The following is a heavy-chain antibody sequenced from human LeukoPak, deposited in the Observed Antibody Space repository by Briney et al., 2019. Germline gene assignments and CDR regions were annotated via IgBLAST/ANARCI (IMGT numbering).Heavy chain of an antibody. CDR1: GFTFSSYS. Sequence: GGSLRLSCAASGFTFSSYSMNWVRQTPGKGLEWVSSISSSSSYIYYADSVKGRFTISRDNAKNSLYLQMNSLRAEDTAVYYCARWVRGGAFDYWGQGTLVTVSS. D-gene: IGHD3-10*01. CDR2: ISSSSSYI. V-gene: IGHV3-21*01. CDR3: ARWVRGGAFDY. J-gene: IGHJ4*02.